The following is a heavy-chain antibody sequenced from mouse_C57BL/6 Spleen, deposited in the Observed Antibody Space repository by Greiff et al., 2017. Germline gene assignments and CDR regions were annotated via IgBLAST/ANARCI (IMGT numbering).Heavy chain of an antibody. CDR3: ARELALYAMDY. D-gene: IGHD4-1*01. J-gene: IGHJ4*01. Sequence: EVQRVESGPGLVKPSQSLSLTCSVTGYSITSGYYWNWIRQFPGNKLEWMGYISYDGSNNYNPSLKNRISITRDTSKNQFFLKLNSVTTEDTATYYCARELALYAMDYWGQGTSVTVSS. CDR1: GYSITSGYY. CDR2: ISYDGSN. V-gene: IGHV3-6*01.